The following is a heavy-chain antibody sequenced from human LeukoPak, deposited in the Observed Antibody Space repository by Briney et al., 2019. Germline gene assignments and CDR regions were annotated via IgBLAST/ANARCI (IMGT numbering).Heavy chain of an antibody. CDR1: GFSFNTYS. Sequence: GGSLRLSCTPSGFSFNTYSMSWVRQAPGKGLEWVSAINDDTPYYTDYVKGRFTVSRDNAKDSLYLQMNSLRVEDTAVYYCLRGDRRDYWGRGTLVTVSS. CDR3: LRGDRRDY. V-gene: IGHV3-23*01. CDR2: INDDTP. J-gene: IGHJ4*02.